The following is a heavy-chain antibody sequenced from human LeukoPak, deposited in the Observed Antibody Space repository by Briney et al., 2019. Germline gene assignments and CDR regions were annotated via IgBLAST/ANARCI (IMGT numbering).Heavy chain of an antibody. D-gene: IGHD3-10*01. J-gene: IGHJ6*04. V-gene: IGHV4-34*01. Sequence: SETLSLTCAVYGGSFSGYYWSWIRQPPGKGLEGSGEINHSGSTNYNPSLKSRVTISVDTSKNQFSLKLSSVTAADTAVYYCARGGGITLVRGVPPSGHYGMDVWGKGTTVTVSS. CDR3: ARGGGITLVRGVPPSGHYGMDV. CDR2: INHSGST. CDR1: GGSFSGYY.